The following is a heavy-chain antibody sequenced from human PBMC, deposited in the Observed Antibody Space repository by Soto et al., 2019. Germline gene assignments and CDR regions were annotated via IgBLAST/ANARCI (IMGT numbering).Heavy chain of an antibody. CDR3: ARDPSGNYDFWSGYYSEDVDY. J-gene: IGHJ4*02. D-gene: IGHD3-3*01. Sequence: QVQLVQSGAEVKKPGASVKVSCKASGYTFTSYGISWVRQAPGQGLEWMGWISAYNGNTNYAQKLQGRVTMTTDTSTSTAYMELRSLRSDDTAVYYCARDPSGNYDFWSGYYSEDVDYWGQGTLVTVSS. CDR2: ISAYNGNT. V-gene: IGHV1-18*01. CDR1: GYTFTSYG.